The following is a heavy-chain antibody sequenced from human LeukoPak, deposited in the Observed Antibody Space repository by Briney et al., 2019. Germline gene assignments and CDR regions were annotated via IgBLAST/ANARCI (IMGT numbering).Heavy chain of an antibody. CDR2: MNPNSGNT. CDR3: TRGSSGRRDN. CDR1: GYTFTSRD. J-gene: IGHJ4*02. D-gene: IGHD6-19*01. Sequence: GASVTVSCKASGYTFTSRDINWVRQATGQGLEWMGWMNPNSGNTGYGQSFQGRITMTRDISIGTAYMELSNLTSEDTAIYYCTRGSSGRRDNWGQGTLVTVSA. V-gene: IGHV1-8*01.